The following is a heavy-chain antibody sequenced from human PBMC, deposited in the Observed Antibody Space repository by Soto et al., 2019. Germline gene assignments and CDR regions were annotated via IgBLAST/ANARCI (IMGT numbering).Heavy chain of an antibody. V-gene: IGHV1-58*01. J-gene: IGHJ4*02. CDR1: GFTFTSSA. D-gene: IGHD2-8*01. CDR3: AALGVNFDH. Sequence: SVKVSCKASGFTFTSSAVQCVRQARGQRLEWIGWIGVGSGNRHYAQKFQERVTITRDMSTNTAYMELSSLRSEDTAVYYCAALGVNFDHWGQGTLVTVSS. CDR2: IGVGSGNR.